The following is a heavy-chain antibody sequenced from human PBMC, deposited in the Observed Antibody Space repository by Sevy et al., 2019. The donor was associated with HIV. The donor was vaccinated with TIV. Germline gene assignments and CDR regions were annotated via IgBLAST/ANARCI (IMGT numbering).Heavy chain of an antibody. V-gene: IGHV3-33*01. CDR1: GFTFSSYG. CDR3: ASSLGYWSGGSCYSILNDAFDI. Sequence: GGSLRLSCAASGFTFSSYGMHWVRQAPGKGLEWVAVIWYDGSNKYYADSVKGRFTISRDNSKNTLYLQMNSLRAEDTAVYYCASSLGYWSGGSCYSILNDAFDIWGQGTMVTVSS. CDR2: IWYDGSNK. D-gene: IGHD2-15*01. J-gene: IGHJ3*02.